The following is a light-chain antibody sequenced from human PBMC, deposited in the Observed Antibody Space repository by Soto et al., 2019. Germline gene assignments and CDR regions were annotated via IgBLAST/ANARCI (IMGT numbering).Light chain of an antibody. Sequence: QSALTQPPSASGSPGQSVTISCTGTSSDVGGYNYVSWDQQHAGKAPKIVIYEVTKRPSGVPDRFSGSKSANTASLTVSGLQAEDEADYYCSSFAPSNTGVFGGGTKLTVL. CDR1: SSDVGGYNY. CDR2: EVT. CDR3: SSFAPSNTGV. V-gene: IGLV2-8*01. J-gene: IGLJ3*02.